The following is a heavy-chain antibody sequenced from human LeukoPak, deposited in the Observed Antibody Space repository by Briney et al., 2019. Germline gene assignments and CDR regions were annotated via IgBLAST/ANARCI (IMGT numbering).Heavy chain of an antibody. J-gene: IGHJ4*02. CDR1: GGSISSGDYY. Sequence: PSRTLSLTCTVSGGSISSGDYYWSWLRQPPGKGLEWIGYIYYSGSTNYNPSLKSRVTISVDTSKNQFSLKLSSVTAADTAVYYCARALAVAGRFYFDYWGQGTLVTVSS. D-gene: IGHD6-19*01. V-gene: IGHV4-61*08. CDR3: ARALAVAGRFYFDY. CDR2: IYYSGST.